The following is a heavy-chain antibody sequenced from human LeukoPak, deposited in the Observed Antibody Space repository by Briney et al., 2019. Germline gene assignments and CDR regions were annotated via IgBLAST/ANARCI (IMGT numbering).Heavy chain of an antibody. CDR3: ARDRAANQDWVEFDP. V-gene: IGHV3-66*03. J-gene: IGHJ5*02. D-gene: IGHD3/OR15-3a*01. Sequence: PGGSLRLSCAVSGFRVSDYYITWVRQAPAKGLEWVGLIRDSGEAFYADFARGRFAISRDESENTLYLQMNSLRVEDTAVYFCARDRAANQDWVEFDPWGQGTPVIVSS. CDR1: GFRVSDYY. CDR2: IRDSGEA.